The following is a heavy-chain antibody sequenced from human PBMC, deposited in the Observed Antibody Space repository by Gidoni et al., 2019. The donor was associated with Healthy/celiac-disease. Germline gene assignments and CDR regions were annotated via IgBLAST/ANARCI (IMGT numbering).Heavy chain of an antibody. V-gene: IGHV4-39*01. J-gene: IGHJ4*02. CDR2: IYYSGST. Sequence: QLQLQESGPGLVKPSETLSLTCTVSGGSISSSSYYWGWIRQPPGKGLEWIGSIYYSGSTYYNPSLKSRVTISVDTSKNQFSLKLSSVTAADTAVYYCARHGAITMIVVDPPYFDYWGQGTLVTVSS. CDR3: ARHGAITMIVVDPPYFDY. D-gene: IGHD3-22*01. CDR1: GGSISSSSYY.